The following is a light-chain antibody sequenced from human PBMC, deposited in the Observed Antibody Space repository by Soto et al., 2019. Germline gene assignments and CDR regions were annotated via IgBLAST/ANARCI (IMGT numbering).Light chain of an antibody. CDR2: GAS. J-gene: IGKJ4*01. V-gene: IGKV3-15*01. CDR1: QSVSNN. CDR3: QPYHNWHPLT. Sequence: EIVMTQSPATLSVSPGEGATLSCRASQSVSNNLAWYQQKPGQPPRLLIYGASNRAAGVAARFSGSGSGTDSTLTIPTLLSEDFVLYYCQPYHNWHPLTFGGGTRVDIQ.